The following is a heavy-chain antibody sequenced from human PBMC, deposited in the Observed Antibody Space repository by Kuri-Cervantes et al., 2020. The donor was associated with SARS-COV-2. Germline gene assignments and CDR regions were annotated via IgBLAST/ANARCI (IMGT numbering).Heavy chain of an antibody. V-gene: IGHV3-73*01. CDR1: GFTFSNAW. CDR2: VRGKANNYAT. Sequence: GGSLRLSCAASGFTFSNAWMSWVRQAPGKGLEWVGRVRGKANNYATAYAASVKGRFTISRDDSKNMAYLQMNSLKTEDTAVYYCASDLYDSSGYYFGTDYWGQGTLVTVSS. D-gene: IGHD3-22*01. CDR3: ASDLYDSSGYYFGTDY. J-gene: IGHJ4*02.